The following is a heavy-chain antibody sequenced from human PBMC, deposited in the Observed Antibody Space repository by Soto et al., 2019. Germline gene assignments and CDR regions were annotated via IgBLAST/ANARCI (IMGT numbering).Heavy chain of an antibody. D-gene: IGHD6-13*01. Sequence: EVQLLESGGGLVQPGGSPRLSCAASGFTFSSYAMSWVRQAPGKGLEWVSAISGSGGSTYYADSVKGRFTISRDNSKNTLYLQMNSLRDEDTAVYYCAKDYPPYSSRWEGGWFDPWGQGTLVTVSS. V-gene: IGHV3-23*01. J-gene: IGHJ5*02. CDR2: ISGSGGST. CDR1: GFTFSSYA. CDR3: AKDYPPYSSRWEGGWFDP.